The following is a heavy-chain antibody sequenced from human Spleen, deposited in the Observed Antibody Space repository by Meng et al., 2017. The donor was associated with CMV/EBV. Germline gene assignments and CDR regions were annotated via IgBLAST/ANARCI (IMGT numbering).Heavy chain of an antibody. CDR1: EFIFGDYY. D-gene: IGHD2-15*01. J-gene: IGHJ4*02. V-gene: IGHV3-11*01. CDR3: AKHCSGGSCFLDS. CDR2: ISGTSLTI. Sequence: ASEFIFGDYYMSWIRQAPGKGLEWVSYISGTSLTIKYADSVKGRFTISRDNAKKSLFLQMSSLRPDDTAVYHCAKHCSGGSCFLDSWGQGTLVTVSS.